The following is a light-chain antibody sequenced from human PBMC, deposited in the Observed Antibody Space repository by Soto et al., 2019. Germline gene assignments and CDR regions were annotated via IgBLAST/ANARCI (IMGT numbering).Light chain of an antibody. CDR3: QQYTNCPPST. CDR2: GAS. Sequence: EMLLTQSPDTLSVSPGGRATLSCRASQRVYSHLAGYQKRPGQAPRLLLYGASTRATGVPARFSGRGSGTEFTLTISSLQSEDFAVYYCQQYTNCPPSTFGQGTRLEIK. V-gene: IGKV3-15*01. J-gene: IGKJ5*01. CDR1: QRVYSH.